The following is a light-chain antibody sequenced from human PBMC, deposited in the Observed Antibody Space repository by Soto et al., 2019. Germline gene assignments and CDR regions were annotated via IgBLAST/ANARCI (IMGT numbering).Light chain of an antibody. V-gene: IGKV1-39*01. J-gene: IGKJ3*01. CDR3: QQSFSIPFT. CDR2: DAS. CDR1: QTIGKY. Sequence: DIQMTQSPSSLSATVGDRFTMTCRASQTIGKYLNWYQQQPGKVPKLLIYDASYLQSGVPSRFSGSESGTDFTLNISDLRPEDFATYYCQQSFSIPFTFGPGPRWIS.